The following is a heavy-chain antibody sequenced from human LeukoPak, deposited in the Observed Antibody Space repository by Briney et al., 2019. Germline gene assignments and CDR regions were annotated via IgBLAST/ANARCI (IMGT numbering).Heavy chain of an antibody. CDR2: ISYDGSNK. Sequence: SGYTLTEVSMHWVRQAPGKGLEWVAVISYDGSNKYYADSVKGRFTISRDNSKNTLYLQMNSLRAEDTAVYYCAKDQGSSGWYPDYWGQGTLVTVSS. CDR1: GYTLTEVS. CDR3: AKDQGSSGWYPDY. J-gene: IGHJ4*02. V-gene: IGHV3-30*18. D-gene: IGHD6-19*01.